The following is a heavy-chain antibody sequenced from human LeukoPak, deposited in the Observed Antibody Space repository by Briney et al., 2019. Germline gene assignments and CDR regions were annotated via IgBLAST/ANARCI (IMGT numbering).Heavy chain of an antibody. CDR3: AKDILVGATTGGVSFDY. J-gene: IGHJ4*02. Sequence: GGSLRLSCAASGFTFDDYAMHWVRQAPGKGLEWVSGISWNSGSIGYADSVKGRFTISRDNAKNSLYQQMNSLRAEDTALYYCAKDILVGATTGGVSFDYWGQGTLVTVSS. D-gene: IGHD1-26*01. V-gene: IGHV3-9*01. CDR1: GFTFDDYA. CDR2: ISWNSGSI.